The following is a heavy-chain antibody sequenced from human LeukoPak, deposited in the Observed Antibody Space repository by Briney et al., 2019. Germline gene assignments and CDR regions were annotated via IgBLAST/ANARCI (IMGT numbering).Heavy chain of an antibody. CDR3: AKEAVYVIVVVPAALDY. Sequence: GGSLRLSCAASGFTFSSYAMSWVRQAPGKGLEWVSAISGSGGSTYYADSVKGRFTISRDNSKNTLYLQMNSLRAEDTAVCYCAKEAVYVIVVVPAALDYWGQGTLVTVSS. D-gene: IGHD2-2*01. J-gene: IGHJ4*02. CDR2: ISGSGGST. V-gene: IGHV3-23*01. CDR1: GFTFSSYA.